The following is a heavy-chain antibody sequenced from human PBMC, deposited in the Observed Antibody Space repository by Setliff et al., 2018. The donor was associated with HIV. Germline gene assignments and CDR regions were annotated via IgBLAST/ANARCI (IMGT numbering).Heavy chain of an antibody. D-gene: IGHD3-10*01. CDR2: MNPNSGNK. Sequence: ASVKVSCKASGYTFTSYNINWVRQATGQGLEWVQQATGQGLEWMGWMNPNSGNKEYAQKLQGRVTITRNTSISTAYMELSSLISEDTAVYYCARVRLSMVRGPFDAFDIWGQGTMVTVSS. CDR3: ARVRLSMVRGPFDAFDI. V-gene: IGHV1-8*03. CDR1: GYTFTSYN. J-gene: IGHJ3*02.